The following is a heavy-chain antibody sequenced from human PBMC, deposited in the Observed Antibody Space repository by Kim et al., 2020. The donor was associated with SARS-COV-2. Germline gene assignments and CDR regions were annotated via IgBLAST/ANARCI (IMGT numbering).Heavy chain of an antibody. CDR2: ISAYNGNT. D-gene: IGHD6-13*01. Sequence: ASVKVSCKASGYTSTSYGISWVRQAPGQGLEWMGWISAYNGNTNYAQKLQGRVTMTTDTSTSTAYMELRSLRSDDTAVYYCARDRLAGIAAAGAGYWGQGTLVTVSS. J-gene: IGHJ4*02. CDR1: GYTSTSYG. CDR3: ARDRLAGIAAAGAGY. V-gene: IGHV1-18*01.